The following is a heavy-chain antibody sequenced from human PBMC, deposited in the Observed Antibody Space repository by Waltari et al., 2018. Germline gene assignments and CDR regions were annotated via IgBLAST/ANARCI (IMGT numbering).Heavy chain of an antibody. D-gene: IGHD3-10*01. CDR1: GISVSSYA. J-gene: IGHJ4*02. V-gene: IGHV3-30*01. CDR3: ARDGHSYFYGSWSDY. CDR2: ISFDGNNI. Sequence: QVQLVESGGGVVQPGKSLTLSCEVSGISVSSYAMHWVRQAPGKGLGWVAVISFDGNNIYFADSVKGRFTINRDNSKNTLSLQMNSLTPEDTAIYYCARDGHSYFYGSWSDYWGQGTLVTVSS.